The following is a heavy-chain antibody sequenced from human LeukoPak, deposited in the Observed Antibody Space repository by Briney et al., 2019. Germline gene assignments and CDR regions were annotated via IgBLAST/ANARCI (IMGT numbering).Heavy chain of an antibody. CDR1: GFTFTSYA. D-gene: IGHD3-22*01. CDR2: ISGIGDNT. CDR3: AAMYYDSSGYYAPDY. Sequence: GGSLRLSCAASGFTFTSYAMSWVRQAPGKGLKWVSTISGIGDNTFYADSVKGRFTISRDNSKTTVYLKMNSLRAEDTAVYYCAAMYYDSSGYYAPDYWGQGTLVTVSS. V-gene: IGHV3-23*01. J-gene: IGHJ4*02.